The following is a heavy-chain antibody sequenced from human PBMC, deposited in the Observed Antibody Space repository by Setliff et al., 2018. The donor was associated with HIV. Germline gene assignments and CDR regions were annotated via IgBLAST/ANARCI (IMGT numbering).Heavy chain of an antibody. Sequence: GESLKISCKASGYSFPSYWIGWVRQVPGKGLEWMGIIYPGDSHTRYSPSFQGQVTISADKSILTAFLQWTYLKASDSAMYYCARLGRNNSAPPGDYWGQGTLVTVSS. D-gene: IGHD6-25*01. V-gene: IGHV5-51*01. J-gene: IGHJ4*02. CDR1: GYSFPSYW. CDR3: ARLGRNNSAPPGDY. CDR2: IYPGDSHT.